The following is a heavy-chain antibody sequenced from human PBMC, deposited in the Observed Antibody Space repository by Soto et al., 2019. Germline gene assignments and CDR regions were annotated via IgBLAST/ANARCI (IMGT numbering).Heavy chain of an antibody. Sequence: PGGSLRLSCAASGFTFSSFWMDWVRQAPGKGLEWVANINPDGSEKRYVDSAKGRFTISRDNAKNSLYLYMSSLTAEDSALYYCSRSLDSWGQGTRVTVSS. CDR3: SRSLDS. V-gene: IGHV3-7*01. CDR2: INPDGSEK. J-gene: IGHJ4*02. CDR1: GFTFSSFW.